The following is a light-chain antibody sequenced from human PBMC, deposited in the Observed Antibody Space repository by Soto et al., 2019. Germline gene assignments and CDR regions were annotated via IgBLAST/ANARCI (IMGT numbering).Light chain of an antibody. CDR3: CSYTTSSTYV. J-gene: IGLJ1*01. CDR2: DVN. Sequence: QSALTQPASVSGSPGQSIAISCTGTSSDVGSDYNYVSWYQQHPGKAPKLMVYDVNTRPSGVSNRFSGSKSGTTASLTISGLPAEDEADYYCCSYTTSSTYVFGTGTKLTVL. V-gene: IGLV2-14*03. CDR1: SSDVGSDYNY.